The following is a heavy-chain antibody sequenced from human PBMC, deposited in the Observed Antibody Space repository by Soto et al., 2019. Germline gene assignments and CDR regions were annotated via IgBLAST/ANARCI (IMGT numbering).Heavy chain of an antibody. J-gene: IGHJ3*02. D-gene: IGHD3-9*01. CDR2: ISTYNGNT. CDR3: ASTLRYFDWLLSPYAFDI. CDR1: GYTFTSNG. V-gene: IGHV1-18*04. Sequence: ASVKVSCKSSGYTFTSNGISGVRRAPGKGLEGMGWISTYNGNTNYAQKLQGRVTMTTDTSTSTAYMELRSLRSDDTAVYYCASTLRYFDWLLSPYAFDIWGQGTMVTVSS.